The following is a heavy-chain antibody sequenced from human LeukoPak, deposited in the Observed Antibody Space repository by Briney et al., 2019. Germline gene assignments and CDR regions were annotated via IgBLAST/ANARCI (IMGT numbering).Heavy chain of an antibody. V-gene: IGHV4-39*01. Sequence: PSETLSLTCTVPGGAVSSSSYDWGWIRQPPGKGLEWIGSIYYSGSTYYNPSLKSRVTMSVDTSKNQFSLKLTSVTAADTAVYYCASLSNDSPGDPWGQGSLVTVSS. CDR1: GGAVSSSSYD. CDR2: IYYSGST. CDR3: ASLSNDSPGDP. D-gene: IGHD4-11*01. J-gene: IGHJ5*02.